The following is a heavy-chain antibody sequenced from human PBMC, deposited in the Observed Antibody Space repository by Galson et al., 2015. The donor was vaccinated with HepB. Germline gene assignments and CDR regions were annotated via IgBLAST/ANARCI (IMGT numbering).Heavy chain of an antibody. CDR1: GFTFSYSW. D-gene: IGHD3-16*01. CDR3: ARVRGFGLAIKGYFDY. CDR2: IKNDGSEE. Sequence: SLRLSCAASGFTFSYSWMGWVRQAPGKGLEWVAKIKNDGSEEYYVDSVKGRVAISRDNAKNSLYLQMNSLRVEDTAVYFCARVRGFGLAIKGYFDYWGQGALVTVSS. V-gene: IGHV3-7*04. J-gene: IGHJ4*02.